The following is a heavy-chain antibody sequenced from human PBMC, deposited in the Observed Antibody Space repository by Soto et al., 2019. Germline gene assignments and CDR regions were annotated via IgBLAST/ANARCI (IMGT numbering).Heavy chain of an antibody. J-gene: IGHJ6*02. D-gene: IGHD2-2*01. CDR3: TRVPGGYGSYYYYGMDV. V-gene: IGHV3-49*04. CDR1: GFTFGDYA. CDR2: IRSKAYGGTT. Sequence: HPGGSLRLSCTASGFTFGDYAMSWVRQAPGKGLEWVGFIRSKAYGGTTEYAASVKGRFTISRDDSKSIAYLQMNSLKTEDTAVYYCTRVPGGYGSYYYYGMDVWGQGTTVTVSS.